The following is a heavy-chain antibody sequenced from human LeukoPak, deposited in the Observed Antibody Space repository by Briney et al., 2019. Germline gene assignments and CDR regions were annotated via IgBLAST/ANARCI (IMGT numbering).Heavy chain of an antibody. Sequence: GASVKVSCKASGYTFTSYHMHWVRQAPGQRLEWMGIINPFSGNTNHAQKFQGRVTMTRDTSTSTVHMELSGLRSEDTAVYYCARDQEGFDYWGQGTLVTVSS. CDR1: GYTFTSYH. CDR2: INPFSGNT. V-gene: IGHV1-46*01. J-gene: IGHJ4*02. CDR3: ARDQEGFDY.